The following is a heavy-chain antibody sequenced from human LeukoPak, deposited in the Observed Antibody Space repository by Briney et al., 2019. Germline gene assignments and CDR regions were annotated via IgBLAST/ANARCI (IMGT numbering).Heavy chain of an antibody. CDR2: IWYDGSNK. V-gene: IGHV3-33*01. CDR1: GFTFSSYG. D-gene: IGHD2-15*01. Sequence: TGGSLRLSCAASGFTFSSYGMHWVRQAPGKGLEWVAVIWYDGSNKYYADSVKGRFTIPRDNSKNTLYLQMNSLRAEDTAVYYCARDHLRYCSGGSCFPGLGYWGQGTLVTVSS. CDR3: ARDHLRYCSGGSCFPGLGY. J-gene: IGHJ4*02.